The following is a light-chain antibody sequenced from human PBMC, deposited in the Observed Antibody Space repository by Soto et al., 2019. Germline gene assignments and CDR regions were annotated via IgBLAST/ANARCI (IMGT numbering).Light chain of an antibody. V-gene: IGKV1-5*03. J-gene: IGKJ2*01. Sequence: DIQMTQSPSTLSASVGDRVTITCRASQSIGNWLAWYQQKPGKAPKLLIYKASSLESGVPSRFSGSGSGTEFTLTISSLQPADFATYYCQQYNSSFGQGTKLEIK. CDR2: KAS. CDR3: QQYNSS. CDR1: QSIGNW.